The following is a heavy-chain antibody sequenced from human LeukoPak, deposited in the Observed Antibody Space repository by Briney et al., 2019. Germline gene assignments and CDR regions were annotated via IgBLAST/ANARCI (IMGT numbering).Heavy chain of an antibody. J-gene: IGHJ5*02. D-gene: IGHD4-17*01. Sequence: SETLSLTCTVSGNSFGNYYWSWLRQPAGKGLEWIGRIYTSGTTTYDPSLKSRVTMSVDTSKNQFSLKLSSVTAADTAVYFCTRDTGTTGEVKFDPWGQGTLVTVSS. V-gene: IGHV4-4*07. CDR1: GNSFGNYY. CDR3: TRDTGTTGEVKFDP. CDR2: IYTSGTT.